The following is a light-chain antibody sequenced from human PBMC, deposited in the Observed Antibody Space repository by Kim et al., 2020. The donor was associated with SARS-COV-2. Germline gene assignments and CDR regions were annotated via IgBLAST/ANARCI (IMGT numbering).Light chain of an antibody. V-gene: IGLV1-51*01. CDR3: GAWDSSLNAGV. J-gene: IGLJ3*02. CDR2: DSY. Sequence: GQKVTFSCSGSSSNTESNYVSWYQRLPGTVPILLIYDSYKRPSGIPDRFSGSKSGTSATLDITGLQTGDEADYYCGAWDSSLNAGVFGGGTQLTVL. CDR1: SSNTESNY.